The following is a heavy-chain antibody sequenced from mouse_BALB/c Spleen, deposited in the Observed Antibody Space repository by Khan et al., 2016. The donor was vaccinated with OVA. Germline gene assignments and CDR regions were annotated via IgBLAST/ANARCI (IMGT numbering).Heavy chain of an antibody. CDR2: ISTYSGNT. CDR1: GYTFTDYA. V-gene: IGHV1S137*01. CDR3: ARPAYDGYYDY. Sequence: VQLQESGPELVRPGVSVKISCKGSGYTFTDYAMYWVKQSHAESLEWIGLISTYSGNTNYNQKFKGKATMTVDKSSTTAYMELARLTSEDSSLYYCARPAYDGYYDYWGQGTTLTVSS. J-gene: IGHJ2*01. D-gene: IGHD2-3*01.